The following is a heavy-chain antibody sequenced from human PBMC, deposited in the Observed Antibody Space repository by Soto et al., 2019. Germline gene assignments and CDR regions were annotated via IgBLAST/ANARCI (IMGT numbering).Heavy chain of an antibody. CDR1: GFTFSSYA. J-gene: IGHJ4*02. CDR2: ISYDGSNK. D-gene: IGHD2-2*01. Sequence: GGSLRLSCAASGFTFSSYAMHWVRQAPGKGLEWVAVISYDGSNKYYADSVKGRFTISRDNSKNTLYLQMNSLRAEDTAVYYCARHPQSQLLFARVDYWGQGTLVTVSS. V-gene: IGHV3-30-3*01. CDR3: ARHPQSQLLFARVDY.